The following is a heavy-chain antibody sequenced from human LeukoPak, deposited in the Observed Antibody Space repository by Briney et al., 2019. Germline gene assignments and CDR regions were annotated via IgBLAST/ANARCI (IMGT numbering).Heavy chain of an antibody. CDR2: INRDGTIT. Sequence: PGGSLRLSCAASGFTFSTYWMHWVRQAPGKGLVWVSRINRDGTITTYADSVKGRFTISRDNAENTLYLQMNSLRVEDTAVYYCARESSSSLDYWGQGTLVTVSS. CDR1: GFTFSTYW. J-gene: IGHJ4*02. CDR3: ARESSSSLDY. D-gene: IGHD6-13*01. V-gene: IGHV3-74*01.